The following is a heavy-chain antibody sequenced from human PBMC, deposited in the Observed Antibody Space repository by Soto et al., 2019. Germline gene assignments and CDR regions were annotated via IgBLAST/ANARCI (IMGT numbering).Heavy chain of an antibody. D-gene: IGHD2-2*01. V-gene: IGHV3-30-3*01. CDR2: ISYDGSNK. CDR1: GFTFSSYA. J-gene: IGHJ4*02. Sequence: PGGSLRLSCAASGFTFSSYAMHWVRQAPGKGLEWVAVISYDGSNKYYADSVKGRFTISRDNSKNTLYLQMNSLRAEDTAVYYCARDVQDIVVVPAARDFTPWSSSWYVLPGHWGQGTLVTVSS. CDR3: ARDVQDIVVVPAARDFTPWSSSWYVLPGH.